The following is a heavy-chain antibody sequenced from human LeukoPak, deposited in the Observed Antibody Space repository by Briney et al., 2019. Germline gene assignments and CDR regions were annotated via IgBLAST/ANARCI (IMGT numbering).Heavy chain of an antibody. CDR2: INPNSGGT. CDR1: GYTFTGYY. D-gene: IGHD6-13*01. CDR3: ATLIAAAGAVFDY. V-gene: IGHV1-2*02. J-gene: IGHJ4*02. Sequence: ASVKVSCKASGYTFTGYYMHWVRQAPGQGLEWMGWINPNSGGTSYAQKFQGRVTMTRDTSISTAYMELSRLGSDDTAVYYCATLIAAAGAVFDYWGQGTLVTVSS.